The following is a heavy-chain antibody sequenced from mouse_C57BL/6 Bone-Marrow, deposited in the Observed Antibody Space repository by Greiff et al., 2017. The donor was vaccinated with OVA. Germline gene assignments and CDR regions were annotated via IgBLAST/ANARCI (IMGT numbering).Heavy chain of an antibody. D-gene: IGHD2-2*01. V-gene: IGHV1-64*01. J-gene: IGHJ2*01. CDR1: GYTFTSYW. Sequence: QVQLQQPGAELVKPGASVKLSCKASGYTFTSYWMHWVKQRPGQGLAWIGMIHPNSGSTNYNEKFKIKATLTVDKSSSTAYMQLSSRTSEDSAVDYCARGDGYEPLLDYWGQGTTLTVSS. CDR2: IHPNSGST. CDR3: ARGDGYEPLLDY.